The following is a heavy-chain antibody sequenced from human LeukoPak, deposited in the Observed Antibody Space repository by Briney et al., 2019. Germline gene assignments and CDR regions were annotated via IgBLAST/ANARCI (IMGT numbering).Heavy chain of an antibody. J-gene: IGHJ4*02. Sequence: GGSLRLSCAASGFIFSQYSMNWVRQAPGKGLEWVSHIRSSSETFYADSVKGRFTISRDNARNSLYLQMNNLRGEDTAIYYCARGDDSGYYDYFDYWGQGALVTVSS. CDR1: GFIFSQYS. D-gene: IGHD3-22*01. V-gene: IGHV3-48*01. CDR3: ARGDDSGYYDYFDY. CDR2: IRSSSET.